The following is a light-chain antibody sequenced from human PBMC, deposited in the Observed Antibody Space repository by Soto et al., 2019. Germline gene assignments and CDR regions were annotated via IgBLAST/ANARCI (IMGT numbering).Light chain of an antibody. CDR3: QKNNSAPPT. CDR2: AAS. Sequence: DIQVTQSPSSLSASLGDRVTITCRANQAIGGYLAWFQQQPGKVPKLLIYAASALQSGVPSRFSGSGSGTDFTLTISSLQPEDIATYYCQKNNSAPPTFGGGTKV. J-gene: IGKJ4*01. CDR1: QAIGGY. V-gene: IGKV1-27*01.